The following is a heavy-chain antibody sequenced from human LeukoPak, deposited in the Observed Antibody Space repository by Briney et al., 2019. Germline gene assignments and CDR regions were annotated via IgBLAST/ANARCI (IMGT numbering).Heavy chain of an antibody. J-gene: IGHJ4*02. D-gene: IGHD6-13*01. CDR3: AKIAAAGTHFDY. Sequence: PSETLPLTCTVSGGSISSYYWSWIRQPPGKGLEWIGYIYYSGSTNYNPSLKSRVTISVDTSKNQFSLKLSSVTAADTAVYYCAKIAAAGTHFDYWGQGTLVTVSS. CDR2: IYYSGST. CDR1: GGSISSYY. V-gene: IGHV4-59*01.